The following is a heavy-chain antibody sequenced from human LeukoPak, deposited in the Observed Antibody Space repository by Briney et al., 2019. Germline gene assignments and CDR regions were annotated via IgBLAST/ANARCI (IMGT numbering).Heavy chain of an antibody. CDR2: IYYSGST. D-gene: IGHD6-6*01. V-gene: IGHV4-59*01. J-gene: IGHJ4*02. Sequence: PSETLSLTCTVSGGSISSYYWSWVRQPPGEGLEGVGYIYYSGSTNYNPSLKSRVTISVDTSKNQFSLKLSSVTAADTAIYYCARDEGIAAQFDYWGQGTLVTVSS. CDR3: ARDEGIAAQFDY. CDR1: GGSISSYY.